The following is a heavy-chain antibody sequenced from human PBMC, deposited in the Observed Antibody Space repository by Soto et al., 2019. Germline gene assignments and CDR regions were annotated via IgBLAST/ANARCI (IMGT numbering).Heavy chain of an antibody. J-gene: IGHJ6*03. Sequence: ASVKVSCKASGYTFASYDINWVRQATGQGLEWMGWMSPNSGNTGYAQKFQGRVTMTRNTSVSTAYMELSSLRSEDTAVYYCARGLGSYVLGNYCYYMDVWGKGTTVTVSS. V-gene: IGHV1-8*01. D-gene: IGHD3-16*01. CDR2: MSPNSGNT. CDR1: GYTFASYD. CDR3: ARGLGSYVLGNYCYYMDV.